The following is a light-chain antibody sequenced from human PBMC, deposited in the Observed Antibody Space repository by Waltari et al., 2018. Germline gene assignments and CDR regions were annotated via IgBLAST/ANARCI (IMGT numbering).Light chain of an antibody. CDR2: SND. CDR3: AAWDDSLNGQNV. V-gene: IGLV1-44*01. J-gene: IGLJ1*01. Sequence: QSVLTQPPSASGTPGQRVTISCSGTSPTIGSKSVNWYQQLPGTPPKLLIYSNDQRPSGVPDRFSGSKSGTSASLAISGLQSEDEAVYYCAAWDDSLNGQNVFGTGTKVTVL. CDR1: SPTIGSKS.